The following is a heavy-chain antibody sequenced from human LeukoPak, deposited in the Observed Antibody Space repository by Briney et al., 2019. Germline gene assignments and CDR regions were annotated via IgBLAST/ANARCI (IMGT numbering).Heavy chain of an antibody. CDR2: ISWNSGSI. D-gene: IGHD3-10*01. CDR3: AKQYYYGSGSSPFDY. J-gene: IGHJ4*02. CDR1: GFTFDDYA. V-gene: IGHV3-9*01. Sequence: GGSLRLSWAASGFTFDDYAMHWVRQAPGKGLEWVSGISWNSGSIGYADSVKGRFTISRDNAKNSLYLQMNSLRAEDTALYYCAKQYYYGSGSSPFDYWGQGTLVTVSS.